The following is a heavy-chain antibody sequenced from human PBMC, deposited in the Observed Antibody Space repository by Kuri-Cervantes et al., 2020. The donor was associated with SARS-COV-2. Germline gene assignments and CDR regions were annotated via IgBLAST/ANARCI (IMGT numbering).Heavy chain of an antibody. J-gene: IGHJ6*03. D-gene: IGHD3-3*01. Sequence: SETLSLTCAVYGRSFSGYYWNWIRQSPGKGLEWIGEINHSGSTNFNPSLKSRVTISVDTSKNQFSLKLSSVTAADTAVYYCAKDGKKYYDYWSRLYPNNSYHYYYMDVWGKGTSVTVSS. CDR1: GRSFSGYY. CDR3: AKDGKKYYDYWSRLYPNNSYHYYYMDV. V-gene: IGHV4-34*01. CDR2: INHSGST.